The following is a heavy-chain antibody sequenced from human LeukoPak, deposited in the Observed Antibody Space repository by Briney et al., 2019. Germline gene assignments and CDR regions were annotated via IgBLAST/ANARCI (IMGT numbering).Heavy chain of an antibody. CDR3: ARGRWLQFSD. CDR1: GGSISNYY. J-gene: IGHJ4*02. Sequence: SETLSLTCTVSGGSISNYYWNWIRQPPGKGLEWIGYIYFTGSTNYNPSLKSRVTISIDTSKNQFSLKLSSVTAADTAIYYCARGRWLQFSDWGPGTLVTVSS. V-gene: IGHV4-59*01. D-gene: IGHD5-24*01. CDR2: IYFTGST.